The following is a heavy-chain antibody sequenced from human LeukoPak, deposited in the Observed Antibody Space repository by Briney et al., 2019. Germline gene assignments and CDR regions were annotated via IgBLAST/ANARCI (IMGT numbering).Heavy chain of an antibody. V-gene: IGHV3-74*01. CDR3: ANALMGSYFEC. CDR2: INSEGSSA. CDR1: GFTFSSYW. J-gene: IGHJ4*03. Sequence: GRSLRLSCAASGFTFSSYWMHWVRQPPGKGLVWVSRINSEGSSANYADSVKGRFTISRDNAKNTLFLQMTSLRAEDTAVYYCANALMGSYFECWGQGTLVTVSS. D-gene: IGHD7-27*01.